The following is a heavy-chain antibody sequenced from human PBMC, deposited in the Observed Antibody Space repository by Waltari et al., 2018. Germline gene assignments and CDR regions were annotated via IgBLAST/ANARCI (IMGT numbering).Heavy chain of an antibody. CDR1: GYTFTGYY. V-gene: IGHV1-2*02. D-gene: IGHD3-22*01. CDR3: ASSYPYYYDSSGYYGAFQH. CDR2: INPNSGGT. Sequence: QVQLVQSGAEVKKPGASVKVSCKASGYTFTGYYMHWVRPAPGQGLEWMGWINPNSGGTNYAQKFQGRVTMTRDTSISTAYMELSRLRSDDTAVYYCASSYPYYYDSSGYYGAFQHWGQGTLVTVSS. J-gene: IGHJ1*01.